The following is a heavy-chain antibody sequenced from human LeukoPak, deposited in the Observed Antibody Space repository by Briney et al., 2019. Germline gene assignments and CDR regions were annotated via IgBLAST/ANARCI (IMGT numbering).Heavy chain of an antibody. Sequence: ASVKVSCKTSGYTFIAYYLHWVRQAPGQGLEWMGWINPNSGGTNYGQRFQGRVTMTRDTSISTDYMELSRLRSDDTAVYYCARDRLGEGWLETGTTVNWFDPWGQGTLVTVSS. CDR1: GYTFIAYY. D-gene: IGHD1-1*01. CDR2: INPNSGGT. V-gene: IGHV1-2*02. J-gene: IGHJ5*02. CDR3: ARDRLGEGWLETGTTVNWFDP.